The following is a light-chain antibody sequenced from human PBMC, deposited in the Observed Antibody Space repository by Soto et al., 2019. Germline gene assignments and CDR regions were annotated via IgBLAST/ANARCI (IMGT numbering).Light chain of an antibody. CDR1: SSDVGGYNY. CDR3: SSYPSSSTPFYV. CDR2: DVS. Sequence: QSALTQPASVSGSPGQSITISCTGTSSDVGGYNYVYWYQQHPGKAPKLMIYDVSNRPSGVSNRFSGSKSGNTASLTISGLQAEDEADYYCSSYPSSSTPFYVFGTGTKLTVL. J-gene: IGLJ1*01. V-gene: IGLV2-14*01.